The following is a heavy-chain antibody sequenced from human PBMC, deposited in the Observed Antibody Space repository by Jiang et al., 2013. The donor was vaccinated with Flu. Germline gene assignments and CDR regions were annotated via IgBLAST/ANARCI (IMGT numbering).Heavy chain of an antibody. CDR2: IWYDGSNK. CDR1: GFTFSSYG. CDR3: ARDSFFLMITFGSGAFDI. J-gene: IGHJ3*02. D-gene: IGHD3-16*01. V-gene: IGHV3-33*01. Sequence: QLVESGGGVVQPGRSLRLSCAASGFTFSSYGMHWVRQAPGKGLEWVAVIWYDGSNKYYADSVKGRFTISRDNSKNTLYLQMNSLRAEDTAVYYCARDSFFLMITFGSGAFDIWGQGTMVTVSS.